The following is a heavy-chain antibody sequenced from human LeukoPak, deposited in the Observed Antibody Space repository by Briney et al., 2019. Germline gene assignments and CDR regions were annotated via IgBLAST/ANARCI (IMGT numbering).Heavy chain of an antibody. CDR1: GFTFSGSA. V-gene: IGHV3-73*01. J-gene: IGHJ4*02. CDR2: IRSKANSHTT. Sequence: GGSLKLSCAASGFTFSGSAMHWVRQASGKGLEWVGRIRSKANSHTTAYAAPVKGRFTISRDDSKNTAYLQMNSQKTEDTAVYYCTRLSDCTNGVCAINWGQGTLVTVSS. CDR3: TRLSDCTNGVCAIN. D-gene: IGHD2-8*01.